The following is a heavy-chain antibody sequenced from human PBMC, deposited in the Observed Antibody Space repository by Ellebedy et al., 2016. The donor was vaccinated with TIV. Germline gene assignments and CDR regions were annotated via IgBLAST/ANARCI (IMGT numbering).Heavy chain of an antibody. V-gene: IGHV5-51*01. CDR1: GFTFTNYW. J-gene: IGHJ5*02. CDR3: TRGGNWFDP. Sequence: GESLKLSCQGSGFTFTNYWIGWVRQMHGKGLEFMGLIYASDSDISYSSSFHGQVTISADKSNSTAYLHWSSLKASDTAMYYCTRGGNWFDPWGHGTLVTVSS. CDR2: IYASDSDI.